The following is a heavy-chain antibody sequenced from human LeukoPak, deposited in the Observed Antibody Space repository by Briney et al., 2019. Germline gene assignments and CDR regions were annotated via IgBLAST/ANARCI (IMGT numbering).Heavy chain of an antibody. CDR1: GGSISSGDYY. CDR2: MYYSGST. D-gene: IGHD3-22*01. CDR3: ARPYYYDSRIDP. Sequence: PSQTLSVTCTVSGGSISSGDYYWSWIRQPPGKGLEWIAYMYYSGSTYYNPSLKSRVTMSADTSKNQLSLKLSSVTAADTAVYYCARPYYYDSRIDPWGQGILVTVSS. J-gene: IGHJ5*02. V-gene: IGHV4-30-4*01.